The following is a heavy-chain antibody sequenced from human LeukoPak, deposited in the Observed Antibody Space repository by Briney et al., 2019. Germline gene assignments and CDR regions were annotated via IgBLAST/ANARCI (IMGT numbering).Heavy chain of an antibody. CDR2: ISSSSGYT. CDR1: GFTFSSYW. V-gene: IGHV3-21*05. J-gene: IGHJ4*02. CDR3: ASSSGWSRELDY. D-gene: IGHD6-19*01. Sequence: GGSLRLSCAASGFTFSSYWMNWARQAPGKGLEWVSYISSSSGYTNYADSVKGRFTISRDNAKNSLYLQMNSLRAEDTAVYYCASSSGWSRELDYWGQGTLVTVSS.